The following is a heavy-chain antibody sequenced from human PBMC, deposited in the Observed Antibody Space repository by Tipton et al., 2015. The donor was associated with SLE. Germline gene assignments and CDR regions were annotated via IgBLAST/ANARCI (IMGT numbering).Heavy chain of an antibody. D-gene: IGHD6-19*01. Sequence: LVKPSETLSLTCAVYGGSFSGYYWSWIRQPPGKGLEWIGEINHSGSTNYNPSLKSRVTISVDTSKNQFSLKLSSVTAADTAVYYCARDLAYSSGWYRAFDIWGQGTMVTVSS. V-gene: IGHV4-34*01. CDR2: INHSGST. J-gene: IGHJ3*02. CDR1: GGSFSGYY. CDR3: ARDLAYSSGWYRAFDI.